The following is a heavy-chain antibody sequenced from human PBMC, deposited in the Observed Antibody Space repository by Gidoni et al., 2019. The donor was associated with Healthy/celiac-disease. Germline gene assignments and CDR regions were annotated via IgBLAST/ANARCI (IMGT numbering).Heavy chain of an antibody. CDR3: ARGYGGNSVYWYFDL. V-gene: IGHV1-2*02. CDR2: NNPNSGGT. CDR1: GYPCTGHY. D-gene: IGHD4-17*01. J-gene: IGHJ2*01. Sequence: HVQLVQSGAEVKKPGASVKVSCKASGYPCTGHYMHWVLQAPGQGLEWTGWNNPNSGGTNYAQKFQGRVTMTRDTSISTAYMELSRLRSDDTAVYYCARGYGGNSVYWYFDLWGRGTLVTVSS.